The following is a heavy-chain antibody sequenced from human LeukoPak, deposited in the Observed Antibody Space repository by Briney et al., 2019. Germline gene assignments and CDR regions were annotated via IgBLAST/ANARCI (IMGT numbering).Heavy chain of an antibody. CDR3: ARAVYDTLTFTYYYYYMDV. Sequence: ASVKVSCKDSGYTFTSYGISWVRQAPGQGLEWMGWISAYNGNTNYAQKLQGRVTMTTDTSTSTAYMELRSLRSDDTAVYYCARAVYDTLTFTYYYYYMDVWGKGTTVTVSS. CDR2: ISAYNGNT. D-gene: IGHD3-9*01. CDR1: GYTFTSYG. V-gene: IGHV1-18*01. J-gene: IGHJ6*03.